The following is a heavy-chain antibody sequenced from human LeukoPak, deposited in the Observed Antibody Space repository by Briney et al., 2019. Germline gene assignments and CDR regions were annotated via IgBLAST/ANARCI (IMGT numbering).Heavy chain of an antibody. D-gene: IGHD3-22*01. Sequence: SETLSLTCTVSGGSISSGSHYWSWIRQPAGKGLEWIGYIYYSGSTNYNPSLKSRVTISVDTSKNQFSLKLSSVTAADTAVYYCARESSYYDSSGYQSHFDYWGQGTLVTVSS. J-gene: IGHJ4*02. V-gene: IGHV4-61*10. CDR3: ARESSYYDSSGYQSHFDY. CDR1: GGSISSGSHY. CDR2: IYYSGST.